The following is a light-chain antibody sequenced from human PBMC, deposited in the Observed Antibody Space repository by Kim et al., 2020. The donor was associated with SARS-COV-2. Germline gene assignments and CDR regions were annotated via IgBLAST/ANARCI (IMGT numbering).Light chain of an antibody. Sequence: QSVTISCTGTSRDVGGYNYVSWYQQYPGKAPKLMIYDVSKRPSGVPDRFSGSKSGNTASLTISGLQAEDEADYYCCSYAGGYTQVAFGGGTQLTVL. CDR1: SRDVGGYNY. V-gene: IGLV2-11*01. CDR2: DVS. CDR3: CSYAGGYTQVA. J-gene: IGLJ2*01.